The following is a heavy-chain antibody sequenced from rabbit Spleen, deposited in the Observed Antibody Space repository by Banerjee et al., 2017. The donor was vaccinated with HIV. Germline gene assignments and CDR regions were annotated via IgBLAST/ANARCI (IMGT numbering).Heavy chain of an antibody. CDR3: ASNVGYVTYGYLNMGL. J-gene: IGHJ6*01. V-gene: IGHV1S40*01. Sequence: QSLEESGGDLVKPGASLTLTCIASGVSFSGNSYMCWVRQAPGKGLEWIVCIDTGSSGFTYFASWAKGRFTISKTSSTTVTLQMTSLTAADTATYFCASNVGYVTYGYLNMGLWGQGTLVTVS. CDR1: GVSFSGNSY. D-gene: IGHD6-1*01. CDR2: IDTGSSGFT.